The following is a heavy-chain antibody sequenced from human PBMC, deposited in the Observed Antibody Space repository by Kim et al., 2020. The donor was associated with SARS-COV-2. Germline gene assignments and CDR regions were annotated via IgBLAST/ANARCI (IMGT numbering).Heavy chain of an antibody. CDR1: GFTFSSYS. J-gene: IGHJ3*02. Sequence: GGSLRLSCAASGFTFSSYSMNWVRQAPGKGLEWVSSISSSSSYIYYADSVKGRFTISRDNAKNSLYLQMNSLRAEDTAVYYCAREGTSSGYYEAFDIWGQGTMVTVSS. CDR2: ISSSSSYI. D-gene: IGHD3-22*01. V-gene: IGHV3-21*01. CDR3: AREGTSSGYYEAFDI.